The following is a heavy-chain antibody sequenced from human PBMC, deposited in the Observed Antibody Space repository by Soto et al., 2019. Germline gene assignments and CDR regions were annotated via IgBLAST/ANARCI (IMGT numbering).Heavy chain of an antibody. Sequence: QVQLVQSGAEVKKPGSSVKVSCKASGGTFSSYAISWVRQAPGQGLEWMGGIILIFHTANYAQKFQGRVTITADESTNTAYMELSSLRSEDTAVYYCAEGSSSSRRFDPWGQGTLVTVSS. CDR2: IILIFHTA. J-gene: IGHJ5*02. CDR3: AEGSSSSRRFDP. D-gene: IGHD6-6*01. CDR1: GGTFSSYA. V-gene: IGHV1-69*01.